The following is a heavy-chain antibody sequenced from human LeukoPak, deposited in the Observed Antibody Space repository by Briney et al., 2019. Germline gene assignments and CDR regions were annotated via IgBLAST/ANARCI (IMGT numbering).Heavy chain of an antibody. V-gene: IGHV4-59*01. CDR1: GGSISSYY. CDR2: IYYSGST. CDR3: ARGEVGATTSYYYYMDV. Sequence: SETLSLTCTVSGGSISSYYWSWIRQPPGKGLEWIGYIYYSGSTNYNPSLKSRVTISVDTSKNQFSLKLSSVTAADTAVYYCARGEVGATTSYYYYMDVWGKGTTVTASS. J-gene: IGHJ6*03. D-gene: IGHD1-26*01.